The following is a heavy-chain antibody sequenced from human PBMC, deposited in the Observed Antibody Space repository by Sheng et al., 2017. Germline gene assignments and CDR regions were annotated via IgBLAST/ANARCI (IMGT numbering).Heavy chain of an antibody. CDR3: ATTAGYVPAASEAFDY. J-gene: IGHJ4*02. D-gene: IGHD2-2*01. CDR2: IIPILGIA. V-gene: IGHV1-69*02. Sequence: QVQLVQSGAEVKKPGSSVKVSCKASGGTFSSYTISWVRQAPGQGLEWMGRIIPILGIANYAQKFQGRVTITADKSTSTAYMELSSLRSEDTAVYYCATTAGYVPAASEAFDYWGQGTLVTVSS. CDR1: GGTFSSYT.